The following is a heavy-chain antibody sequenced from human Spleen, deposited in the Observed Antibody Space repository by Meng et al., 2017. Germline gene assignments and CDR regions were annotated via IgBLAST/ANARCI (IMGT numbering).Heavy chain of an antibody. J-gene: IGHJ6*02. CDR3: ARTWFGPRDYYYGMDV. V-gene: IGHV3-30*04. D-gene: IGHD3-10*01. CDR1: GFTFSSYA. CDR2: ISYDGSNK. Sequence: GESLKISCAASGFTFSSYAMHWVRQAPGKGLEWVAVISYDGSNKYYADSVKGRFTISRDNSKNTLYLQMNSLRAEDTAVYYCARTWFGPRDYYYGMDVWGQGTTVTVSS.